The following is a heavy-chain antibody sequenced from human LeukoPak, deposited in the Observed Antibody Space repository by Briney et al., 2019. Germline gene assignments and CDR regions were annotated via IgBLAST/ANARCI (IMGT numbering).Heavy chain of an antibody. J-gene: IGHJ6*02. CDR2: ISSSSYI. V-gene: IGHV3-21*01. Sequence: GGSLRLSCAASGFTFSSYSMNWVRQAPGKGLEWVSSISSSSYIYYADSVKGRFTISRDNAKNSLYLQMNSLRAEDTAVYYCARIMVRGVIPYGMDVWGQGTTVTVSS. D-gene: IGHD3-10*01. CDR1: GFTFSSYS. CDR3: ARIMVRGVIPYGMDV.